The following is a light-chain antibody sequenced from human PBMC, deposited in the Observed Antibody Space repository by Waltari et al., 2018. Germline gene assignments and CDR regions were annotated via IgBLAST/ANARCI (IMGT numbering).Light chain of an antibody. CDR3: QHYDSYSAT. Sequence: DIQMTQSPFTLSASVGDRVTITCRASQSITRSLAWYQQKAGKAPKLLIYKASILESGVPSRFSGGGSGTEFTLTISSLQPDDFATYYCQHYDSYSATFGRGTKVEIK. V-gene: IGKV1-5*03. J-gene: IGKJ4*02. CDR1: QSITRS. CDR2: KAS.